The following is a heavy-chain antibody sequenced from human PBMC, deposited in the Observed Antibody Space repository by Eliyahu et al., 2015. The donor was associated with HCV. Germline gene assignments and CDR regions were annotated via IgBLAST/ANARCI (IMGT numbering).Heavy chain of an antibody. CDR1: GGTFSSYT. J-gene: IGHJ6*02. V-gene: IGHV1-69*02. Sequence: QVQLVQSGAEVKKPGSSVKVSCKASGGTFSSYTISWVRQAPGQGLEWMGRIIPILGIANYAQKFQGRVTITADKSTSTAYMELSSLRSEDTAVYYCARSRGGGARDYYYYGMDVWGQGTTVTVSS. D-gene: IGHD1-26*01. CDR2: IIPILGIA. CDR3: ARSRGGGARDYYYYGMDV.